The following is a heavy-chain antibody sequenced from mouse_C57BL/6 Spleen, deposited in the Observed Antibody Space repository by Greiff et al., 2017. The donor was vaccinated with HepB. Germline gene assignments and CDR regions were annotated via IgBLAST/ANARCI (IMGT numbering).Heavy chain of an antibody. V-gene: IGHV14-2*01. CDR1: GFNIKDYY. Sequence: EVKLMESGAELVKPGASVKLSCTASGFNIKDYYMHWVKQRTEQGLEWIGRIDPEDGETKYAPKFQGKATITADTSSNTAYLQLSSLTSEDTAVYYCARGTAQASYYAMDYWGQGTSVTVAS. D-gene: IGHD3-2*02. J-gene: IGHJ4*01. CDR2: IDPEDGET. CDR3: ARGTAQASYYAMDY.